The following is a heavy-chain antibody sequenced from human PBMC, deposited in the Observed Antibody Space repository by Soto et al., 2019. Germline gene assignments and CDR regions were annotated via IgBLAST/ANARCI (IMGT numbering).Heavy chain of an antibody. CDR1: GDSLTSYW. CDR2: IDPSDSYT. Sequence: VESVKSSSKGSGDSLTSYWISWVRQMPWKGLEWMGRIDPSDSYTNYSPSFQGHVTISADKSISTAYLQWSSLKASDTAMYYCARYDAGIVVVPAAAYGMDVWGQGTTVTVSS. J-gene: IGHJ6*02. CDR3: ARYDAGIVVVPAAAYGMDV. D-gene: IGHD2-2*01. V-gene: IGHV5-10-1*01.